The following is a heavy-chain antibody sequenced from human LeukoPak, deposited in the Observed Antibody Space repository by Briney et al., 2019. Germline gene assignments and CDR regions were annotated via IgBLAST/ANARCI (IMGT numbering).Heavy chain of an antibody. Sequence: PSQTLSLTCAVSGGSISSGGYSWSWIRQPPGKGLEWIGYIYHSGSTYYNPSLKSRVTISVDRSKNQFSLKLSSVTAADTAVYYCARGDYSDLYFDYWGQGTLVTVSS. D-gene: IGHD4-11*01. CDR1: GGSISSGGYS. CDR2: IYHSGST. CDR3: ARGDYSDLYFDY. J-gene: IGHJ4*02. V-gene: IGHV4-30-2*01.